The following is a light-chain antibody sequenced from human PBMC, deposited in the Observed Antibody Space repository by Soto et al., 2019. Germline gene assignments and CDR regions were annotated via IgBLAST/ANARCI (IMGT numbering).Light chain of an antibody. V-gene: IGKV3-20*01. J-gene: IGKJ1*01. Sequence: NVFTQCSGELCLWKEGRATLSRWASRGVSANYLAWYQQKPGQAPRLLIYGASNRATGIPDRFSGTGSGTDFTLTISRLPPEDFAVYYCRLYGSPGALGQGTKVDIK. CDR1: RGVSANY. CDR2: GAS. CDR3: RLYGSPGA.